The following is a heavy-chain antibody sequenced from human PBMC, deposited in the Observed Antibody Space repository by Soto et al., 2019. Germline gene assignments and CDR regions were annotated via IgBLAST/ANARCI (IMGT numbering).Heavy chain of an antibody. CDR3: ARRPSAYYYDSQYYFDY. CDR2: IYYSGST. D-gene: IGHD3-22*01. Sequence: QLQLQESGPGLVKPSETLSLTCTVSGGSISSSSYYWGWIRQPPGKGLEWIGSIYYSGSTYYNPSLKSRVTISVDTSKNQFSRKLSSVTAADTAVYYCARRPSAYYYDSQYYFDYWGQGTLVTVSS. J-gene: IGHJ4*02. CDR1: GGSISSSSYY. V-gene: IGHV4-39*01.